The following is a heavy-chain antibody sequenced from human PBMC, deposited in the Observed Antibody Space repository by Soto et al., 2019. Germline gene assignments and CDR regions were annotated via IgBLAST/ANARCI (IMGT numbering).Heavy chain of an antibody. Sequence: GGSLRLSCAASGFTFSSYSMNWVRQAPGKGLEWVSYISSSSSTIYYADSVKGRFTISRDNAKNSLYLQMNSLRDEDTAVYYCARGDSNNVPGYYYYGMDVWGQGTTVTVSS. CDR1: GFTFSSYS. D-gene: IGHD6-13*01. CDR2: ISSSSSTI. CDR3: ARGDSNNVPGYYYYGMDV. V-gene: IGHV3-48*02. J-gene: IGHJ6*02.